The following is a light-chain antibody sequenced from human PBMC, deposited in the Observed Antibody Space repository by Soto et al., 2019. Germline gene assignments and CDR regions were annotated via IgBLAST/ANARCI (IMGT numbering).Light chain of an antibody. CDR2: DAS. J-gene: IGKJ2*03. CDR3: QQYGSSPPYS. Sequence: EIVLTQSPVTLSLSQGEGATLSCRASESVRSNYLAWYQQQPGQAPRLLIYDASSRATGIPDRFSGSGSGTDFTLTISRLEPEDFAVYFCQQYGSSPPYSFGQGT. CDR1: ESVRSNY. V-gene: IGKV3-20*01.